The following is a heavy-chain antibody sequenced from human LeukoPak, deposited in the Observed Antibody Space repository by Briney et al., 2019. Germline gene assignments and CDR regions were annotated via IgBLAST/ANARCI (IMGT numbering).Heavy chain of an antibody. J-gene: IGHJ4*02. CDR3: ARVRFYYFDY. D-gene: IGHD2/OR15-2a*01. V-gene: IGHV4-59*12. Sequence: SETLSLTCTVSGGSISSYYWSWIRQPPGKGLEWIGYIYYSGTTNYNPSLKSRVTMSVDTSKNQFSLKLSSVTAADTAVYYCARVRFYYFDYWGQGTLVTVSS. CDR1: GGSISSYY. CDR2: IYYSGTT.